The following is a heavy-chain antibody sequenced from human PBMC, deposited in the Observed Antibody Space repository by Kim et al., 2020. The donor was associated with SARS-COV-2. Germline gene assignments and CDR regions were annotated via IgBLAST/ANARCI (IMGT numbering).Heavy chain of an antibody. J-gene: IGHJ4*02. CDR3: ARDGGEITMVRGVPDY. Sequence: KFQGRVTITRDTSASTAYMELSSLRSEDTAVYYCARDGGEITMVRGVPDYWGQGTLVTVSS. D-gene: IGHD3-10*01. V-gene: IGHV1-3*01.